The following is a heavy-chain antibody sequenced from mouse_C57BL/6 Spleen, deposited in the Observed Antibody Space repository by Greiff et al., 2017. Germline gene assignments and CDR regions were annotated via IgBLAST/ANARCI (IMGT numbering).Heavy chain of an antibody. Sequence: QVQLKESGPGILQPSQTLSLTCSFSGFSLSTFGMGVGWIRQPSGKGLEWLAHIWWDDDKYYNPALKSRLTISKDTSKNQVFLKIANVDTADTATYYCARIEFITGDDYYAMDYWGQGTSVTVSS. J-gene: IGHJ4*01. CDR1: GFSLSTFGMG. V-gene: IGHV8-8*01. D-gene: IGHD1-1*01. CDR2: IWWDDDK. CDR3: ARIEFITGDDYYAMDY.